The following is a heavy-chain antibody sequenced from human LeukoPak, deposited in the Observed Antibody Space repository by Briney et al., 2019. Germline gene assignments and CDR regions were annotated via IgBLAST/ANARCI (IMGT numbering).Heavy chain of an antibody. CDR3: AREGSMSQIPTENDY. Sequence: GASVKVSCKASGYTFTSYYMHWVRQAPGQGLEWMGIINLSGGSTSYAQKFQGRVTMTRDTSTSTVYMELSSLRSEDTAVYYCAREGSMSQIPTENDYWGQGTLVTVSS. V-gene: IGHV1-46*01. J-gene: IGHJ4*02. D-gene: IGHD2-2*02. CDR1: GYTFTSYY. CDR2: INLSGGST.